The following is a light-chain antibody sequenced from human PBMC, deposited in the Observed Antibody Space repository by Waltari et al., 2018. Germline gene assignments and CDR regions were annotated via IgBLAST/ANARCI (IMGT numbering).Light chain of an antibody. CDR2: DTT. CDR3: LLAYGGARRV. CDR1: IGAVPSGLY. V-gene: IGLV7-46*01. J-gene: IGLJ1*01. Sequence: QAVVTQEPSLTVSPGGTVTLTCGSSIGAVPSGLYPYWLQQKPGQAPITLIYDTTQKHSWTPARFSGSLLGGKAALTLSGAQPEDEAEYYCLLAYGGARRVFGTGTKVTVL.